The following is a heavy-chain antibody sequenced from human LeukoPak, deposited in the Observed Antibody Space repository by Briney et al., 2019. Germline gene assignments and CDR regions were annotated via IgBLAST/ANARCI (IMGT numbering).Heavy chain of an antibody. CDR1: GFTFSNAW. Sequence: GGSLRLSCAASGFTFSNAWMSWVRQAPGKGLEWVGRIKSKTDGGTTDYAAPVKGRFTISRDDSKNTLYLQMNSLRAEDTAVYYCARSFGVVTPSHYWGQGTLVTVSS. D-gene: IGHD3-3*01. CDR2: IKSKTDGGTT. V-gene: IGHV3-15*01. CDR3: ARSFGVVTPSHY. J-gene: IGHJ4*02.